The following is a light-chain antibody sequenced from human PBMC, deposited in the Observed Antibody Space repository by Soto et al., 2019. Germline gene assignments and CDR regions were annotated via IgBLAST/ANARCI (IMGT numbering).Light chain of an antibody. CDR2: GTK. Sequence: QAVVTQEPSFSVSPGGTVTLTCGLSSGSVSTSHFPNWYQQTPGQPPRTLIYGTKTRSSGVPDRFSGSILGIRSALTIRGAQADDESDYYCVLYVGRGIWVFGGGTKLTVL. CDR3: VLYVGRGIWV. V-gene: IGLV8-61*01. CDR1: SGSVSTSHF. J-gene: IGLJ3*02.